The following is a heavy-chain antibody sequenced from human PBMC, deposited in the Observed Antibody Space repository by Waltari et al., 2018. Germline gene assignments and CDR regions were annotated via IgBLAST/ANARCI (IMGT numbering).Heavy chain of an antibody. V-gene: IGHV1-69*05. CDR1: GGTFSSYA. CDR2: IIPIFGTA. CDR3: ARITTGYSSGWYEFDY. D-gene: IGHD6-19*01. Sequence: QVQLVQSGAEVKKPGSSVKVSCKASGGTFSSYAISWVRQAPGQGLEWMGGIIPIFGTANYAQKVQGRVTITTDESTSTAYMELSSLRSEDTAVYYCARITTGYSSGWYEFDYWGQGTLVTVSS. J-gene: IGHJ4*02.